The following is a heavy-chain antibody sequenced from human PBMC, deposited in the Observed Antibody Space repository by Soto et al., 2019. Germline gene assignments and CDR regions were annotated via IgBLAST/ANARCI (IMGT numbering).Heavy chain of an antibody. Sequence: EVKLLDSGGGLVQPGGSLRLSCAASGFTFSTYVMAWVRQAPGRGLEWVSGISASGSNGFYTDSVKGRFIISRDNSKNTLHLQMNSLRVDDTALYFCAKGDSDYYFDSLGQGTLVTVSS. CDR2: ISASGSNG. CDR1: GFTFSTYV. CDR3: AKGDSDYYFDS. D-gene: IGHD4-4*01. V-gene: IGHV3-23*01. J-gene: IGHJ4*02.